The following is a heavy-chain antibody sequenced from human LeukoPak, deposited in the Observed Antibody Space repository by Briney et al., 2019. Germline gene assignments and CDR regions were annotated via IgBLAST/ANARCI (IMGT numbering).Heavy chain of an antibody. D-gene: IGHD2-8*01. CDR3: ARVEGVKGAFDI. V-gene: IGHV4-39*07. Sequence: SETLSLTCTVSSGSISTSNYYWGWVRQPPGKALEWIGNIFYSGSTYYSPSLKSRVTISLDTSRNQFSLKLNSVTAADTAVYYCARVEGVKGAFDIWGQGTMVTVSS. CDR2: IFYSGST. J-gene: IGHJ3*02. CDR1: SGSISTSNYY.